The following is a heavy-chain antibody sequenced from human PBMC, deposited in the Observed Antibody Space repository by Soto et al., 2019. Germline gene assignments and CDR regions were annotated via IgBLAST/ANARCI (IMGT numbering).Heavy chain of an antibody. CDR2: ISGSGGST. V-gene: IGHV3-23*01. CDR3: AKGDQWLFPYYSYGMDV. CDR1: GFTFSSYA. D-gene: IGHD3-22*01. J-gene: IGHJ6*02. Sequence: EVQLLESGGGLVQPGGSLRLSCAASGFTFSSYAMSWVRQAPGKGLEWVSAISGSGGSTYYADSVKGRFTISRDNSKNRLYLQMNSLRAEDTAVYYCAKGDQWLFPYYSYGMDVWAKGPRSPSP.